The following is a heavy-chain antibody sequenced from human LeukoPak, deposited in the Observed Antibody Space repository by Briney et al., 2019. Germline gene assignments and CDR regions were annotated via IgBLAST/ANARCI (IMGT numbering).Heavy chain of an antibody. CDR3: ASSEGTTTPPLYGMDV. CDR2: ISYDGSNK. J-gene: IGHJ6*02. V-gene: IGHV3-30-3*01. D-gene: IGHD1-1*01. Sequence: PGRSLRLSCAASGFTFSSYAMHWVRQAPGKGLEWVAVISYDGSNKYYADSVKGRFTISRDNSKNTLYLQMNSLRAEDTAVYYCASSEGTTTPPLYGMDVWGQGTTVTVSS. CDR1: GFTFSSYA.